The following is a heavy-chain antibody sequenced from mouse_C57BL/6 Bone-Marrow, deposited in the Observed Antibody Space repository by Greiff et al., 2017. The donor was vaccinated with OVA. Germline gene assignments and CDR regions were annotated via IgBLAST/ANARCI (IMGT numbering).Heavy chain of an antibody. Sequence: VQLQQSGAELVRPGASVKLSCKASGYTFTSYGISWVKQRTGQGLEWIGEIYPRSGNTYYNEKFKGKATLTADKSSSTAYMELRSLTSEDSAVYFCANYYGSSYGFAYWGQGTLVTVSA. V-gene: IGHV1-81*01. D-gene: IGHD1-1*01. J-gene: IGHJ3*01. CDR1: GYTFTSYG. CDR3: ANYYGSSYGFAY. CDR2: IYPRSGNT.